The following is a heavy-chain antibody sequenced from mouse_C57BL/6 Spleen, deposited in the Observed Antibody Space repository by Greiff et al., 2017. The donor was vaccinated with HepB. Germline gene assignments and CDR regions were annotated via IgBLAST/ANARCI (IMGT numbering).Heavy chain of an antibody. V-gene: IGHV1-26*01. CDR1: GYTFTDYY. Sequence: VQLQQSGPELVKPGASVKISCKASGYTFTDYYMHWVKQSHGKSLEWIGDINPNNGGTSYNQKFKGKATLTVDKSSSTAYMELRSLTSEDSAVYYCARGVYYGSSAEAMDYWGQGTSVTVSS. J-gene: IGHJ4*01. CDR3: ARGVYYGSSAEAMDY. D-gene: IGHD1-1*01. CDR2: INPNNGGT.